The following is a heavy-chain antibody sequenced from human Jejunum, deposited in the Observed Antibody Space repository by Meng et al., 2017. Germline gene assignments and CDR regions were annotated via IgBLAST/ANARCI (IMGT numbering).Heavy chain of an antibody. V-gene: IGHV1-18*01. Sequence: SVKVSCKASGYNFNNYDISWVRQAPGQGLEWVGWISGNTGNTNYAHDLRGRVTLTRDTSTSTAYMELGSLRSDDTAVYYCARGSGSSSRGYDYWGRGTLVTVSS. D-gene: IGHD6-19*01. CDR2: ISGNTGNT. J-gene: IGHJ4*02. CDR3: ARGSGSSSRGYDY. CDR1: GYNFNNYD.